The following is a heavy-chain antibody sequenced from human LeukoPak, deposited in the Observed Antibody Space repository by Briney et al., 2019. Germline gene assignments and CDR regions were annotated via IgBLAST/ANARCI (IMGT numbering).Heavy chain of an antibody. CDR1: GGSISSYY. D-gene: IGHD3-16*01. CDR2: IYYSGCT. V-gene: IGHV4-59*01. J-gene: IGHJ5*02. Sequence: SEALSLTCTVSGGSISSYYWSWIRQPPGKGLEGIGYIYYSGCTNYNPSLKSRVTISVDTSKNQFSLKLSSVTAADTAVYYCARVSPLGGWFDPWGQGTLVTVSS. CDR3: ARVSPLGGWFDP.